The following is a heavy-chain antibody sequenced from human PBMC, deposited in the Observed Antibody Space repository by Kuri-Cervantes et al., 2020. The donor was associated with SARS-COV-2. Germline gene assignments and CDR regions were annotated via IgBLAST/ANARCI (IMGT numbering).Heavy chain of an antibody. CDR3: ASVHPDYYGSGSYLAGKDAFDI. V-gene: IGHV3-21*01. CDR1: GFTFSSYS. CDR2: ISSSSSYI. D-gene: IGHD3-10*01. J-gene: IGHJ3*02. Sequence: GESLKISCAASGFTFSSYSMNWVRQAPGKGLEWVSSISSSSSYIYYADSVKGRFTISRDNAKNSLYLQMNSLRAEDTAVYYCASVHPDYYGSGSYLAGKDAFDIWGQGTMVTVSS.